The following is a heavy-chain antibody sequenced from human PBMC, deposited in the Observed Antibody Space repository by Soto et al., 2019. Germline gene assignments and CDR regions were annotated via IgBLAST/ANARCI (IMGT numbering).Heavy chain of an antibody. CDR1: GYTFTSYY. CDR3: ARDGRYGDYVHY. D-gene: IGHD4-17*01. J-gene: IGHJ4*02. CDR2: INPGGGST. V-gene: IGHV1-46*01. Sequence: QVQLVQSGAEVKKPGASVKVSCKASGYTFTSYYLHWVRQATGQGHEWMGIINPGGGSTSYARKFQGRVTMTRDTSTSPVYMALSSLRSEDTAVYYCARDGRYGDYVHYWGQGTLVTVSS.